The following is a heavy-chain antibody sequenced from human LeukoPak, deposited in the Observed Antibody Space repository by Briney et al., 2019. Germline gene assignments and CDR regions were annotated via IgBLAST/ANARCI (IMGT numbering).Heavy chain of an antibody. J-gene: IGHJ3*02. CDR1: GFTFYDYA. V-gene: IGHV3-9*01. Sequence: PGRSLRLSCAASGFTFYDYAMHWVRHAPGKGLEWVSGSTWNGDIIAYADSVKGRFTVSRDKAKNSLYLQMNSLRGDDTALYYCAKGRKSSYDAFDIWGQGTMVTVSS. CDR2: STWNGDII. CDR3: AKGRKSSYDAFDI.